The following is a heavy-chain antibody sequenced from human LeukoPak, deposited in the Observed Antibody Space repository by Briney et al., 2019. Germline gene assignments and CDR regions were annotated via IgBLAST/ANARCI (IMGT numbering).Heavy chain of an antibody. CDR2: INPSGGST. J-gene: IGHJ4*02. Sequence: ASVKVSCKASGGTFSSYAISWVRQAPGQGLEWMGIINPSGGSTSYAQKFQGRVTMTRDMSTSTVYMELSSLRSEDTAVYYCARVSAAGPATLFDYWGQGTLVTVSS. CDR1: GGTFSSYA. V-gene: IGHV1-46*01. D-gene: IGHD6-13*01. CDR3: ARVSAAGPATLFDY.